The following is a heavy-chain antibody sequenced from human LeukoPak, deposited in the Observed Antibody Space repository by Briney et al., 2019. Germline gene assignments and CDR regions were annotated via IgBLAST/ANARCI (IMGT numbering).Heavy chain of an antibody. CDR2: IYHSGST. Sequence: SETLSLTCTVSGYSISSGYFWGWIRQPPGKGLEWIGSIYHSGSTYYNPSLKSRVTISVDTSKNQFSLKLSSVTAADTAVYYCARVLLYYYDSSGYSPGYFDYWGQGTLVTVSS. J-gene: IGHJ4*02. CDR3: ARVLLYYYDSSGYSPGYFDY. D-gene: IGHD3-22*01. CDR1: GYSISSGYF. V-gene: IGHV4-38-2*02.